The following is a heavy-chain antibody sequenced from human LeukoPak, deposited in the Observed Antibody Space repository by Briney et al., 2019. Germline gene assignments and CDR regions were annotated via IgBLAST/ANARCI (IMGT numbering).Heavy chain of an antibody. Sequence: ASVKVSRKASGYTFTSYGISWVRQAPGQGLEWMGGIIPIFGTANYAQKFQGRVTITADESTSTAYMELSSLRSEDTAVYYCARGPNVVVIQPGYNWFDPWGQGTLVTVSS. D-gene: IGHD2-21*01. CDR2: IIPIFGTA. V-gene: IGHV1-69*13. CDR3: ARGPNVVVIQPGYNWFDP. J-gene: IGHJ5*02. CDR1: GYTFTSYG.